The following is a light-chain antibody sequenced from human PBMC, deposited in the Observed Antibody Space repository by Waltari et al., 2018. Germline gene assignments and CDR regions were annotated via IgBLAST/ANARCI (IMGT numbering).Light chain of an antibody. CDR2: AAS. CDR1: QSISSY. Sequence: DIQMTQSPSSLSASVGDRVTITCRARQSISSYLNWYQQKPGKAPTLLIYAASSLQRGVPSTFSGSGSGTDFTLTISSLQPEDFATYYCQQSYSTLPYTFGQGTKLEIK. J-gene: IGKJ2*01. CDR3: QQSYSTLPYT. V-gene: IGKV1-39*01.